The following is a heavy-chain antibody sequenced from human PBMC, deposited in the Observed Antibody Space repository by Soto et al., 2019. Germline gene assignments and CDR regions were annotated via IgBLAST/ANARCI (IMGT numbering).Heavy chain of an antibody. D-gene: IGHD6-19*01. CDR2: VYFSATT. CDR3: ARHGLSSSGWTAAGFDY. Sequence: SVTMSVRCSVAEGKSGGSGYYWGWISQPPGKGLEWIGSVYFSATTYYNPSLKSRLTFSEDTSKNLFSLKLSSVTAADTAVYYCARHGLSSSGWTAAGFDYWGQGIVVTVSS. J-gene: IGHJ4*02. CDR1: EGKSGGSGYY. V-gene: IGHV4-39*01.